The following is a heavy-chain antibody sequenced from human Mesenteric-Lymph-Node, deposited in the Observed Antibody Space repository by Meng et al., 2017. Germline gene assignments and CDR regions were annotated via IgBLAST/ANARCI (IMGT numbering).Heavy chain of an antibody. Sequence: SVKVSCKASGGTFSSYAISWVRQAPGQGREWMGGIIPIFGTANYAQKFQGRVTITEDESTSTAYMELGSLGSEDTAVYYCAGARLSGWMAGLGYFDLWGRSTLVTVSS. CDR3: AGARLSGWMAGLGYFDL. CDR2: IIPIFGTA. D-gene: IGHD6-19*01. J-gene: IGHJ2*01. V-gene: IGHV1-69*13. CDR1: GGTFSSYA.